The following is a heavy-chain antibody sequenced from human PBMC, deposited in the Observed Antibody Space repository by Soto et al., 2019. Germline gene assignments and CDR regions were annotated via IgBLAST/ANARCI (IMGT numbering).Heavy chain of an antibody. CDR2: IYYSGST. CDR1: GGSISSYY. D-gene: IGHD3-10*01. CDR3: ARASYYYGSGSYYKEDYYYSMDV. Sequence: PSETLSLTCTVSGGSISSYYWSWIRQPPGKGLEWIGYIYYSGSTNYNPSLKSRVTISVDTSKNQFSLKLSSVTAADTAVYYCARASYYYGSGSYYKEDYYYSMDVWGQGTTVTVSS. J-gene: IGHJ6*02. V-gene: IGHV4-59*01.